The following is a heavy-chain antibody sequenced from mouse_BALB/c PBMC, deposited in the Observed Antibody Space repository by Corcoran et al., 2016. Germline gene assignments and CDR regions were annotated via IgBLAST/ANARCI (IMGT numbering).Heavy chain of an antibody. D-gene: IGHD2-3*01. CDR1: GYTFTNYG. Sequence: QIQLVQSGPELKKPGETVKISCKASGYTFTNYGMNWVKQAPGKGLKWMGWINTYTGEPTYADDFKGRFAFSLETSASTAYLQINNLKNEDTATYFWARDDDGYYRIPYWGQGTLVTVSA. J-gene: IGHJ3*01. V-gene: IGHV9-3-1*01. CDR2: INTYTGEP. CDR3: ARDDDGYYRIPY.